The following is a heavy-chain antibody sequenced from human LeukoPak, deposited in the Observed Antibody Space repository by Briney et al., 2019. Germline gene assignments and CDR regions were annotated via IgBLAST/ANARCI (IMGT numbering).Heavy chain of an antibody. CDR3: ARVSGGDNWYLDS. J-gene: IGHJ4*02. CDR2: IKVDGSDK. CDR1: GFVLSTHS. V-gene: IGHV3-7*04. D-gene: IGHD1-1*01. Sequence: PGGSLRLSCVVSGFVLSTHSMNWVRQAPGKGLEWLATIKVDGSDKYYVDSVKGRFTISRDNAKNSLFLQMSSLRVDDTAVYYCARVSGGDNWYLDSWGQGTQVTVSS.